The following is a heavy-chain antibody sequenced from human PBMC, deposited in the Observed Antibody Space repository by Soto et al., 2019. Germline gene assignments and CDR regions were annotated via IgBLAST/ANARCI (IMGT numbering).Heavy chain of an antibody. CDR1: GFTFSSYG. V-gene: IGHV3-30*18. CDR3: AKDLSRGSGSYYKSDYYYGMDV. Sequence: LSLTCAASGFTFSSYGMHWVRQAPGKGLEWVAVISYDGSNKYYADSVKGRFTISRDNSKNTLYLQMNSLRAEDTAVYYCAKDLSRGSGSYYKSDYYYGMDVWGQGTTVTVSS. D-gene: IGHD3-10*01. CDR2: ISYDGSNK. J-gene: IGHJ6*02.